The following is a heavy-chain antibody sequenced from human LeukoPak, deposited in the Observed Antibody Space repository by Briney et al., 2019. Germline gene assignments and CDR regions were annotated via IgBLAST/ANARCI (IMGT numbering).Heavy chain of an antibody. J-gene: IGHJ3*02. D-gene: IGHD3-10*01. CDR3: ARAEWFGELSSSGAFDI. V-gene: IGHV3-30-3*01. CDR2: ISYDGSNK. CDR1: GFTFSSYA. Sequence: GGSLRLSCAASGFTFSSYAMHWVRQAPGKGLEWVAVISYDGSNKYYADSVKGRFTISRDNSKNTLYLQMNSLRAEDTAVYYCARAEWFGELSSSGAFDIWGQGTMATVSS.